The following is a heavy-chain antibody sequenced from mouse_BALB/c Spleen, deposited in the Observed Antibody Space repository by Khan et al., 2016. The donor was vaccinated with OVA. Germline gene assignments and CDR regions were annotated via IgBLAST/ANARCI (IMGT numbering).Heavy chain of an antibody. V-gene: IGHV1-7*01. J-gene: IGHJ3*01. Sequence: QVQLKQSGAELAKPGASVKMSCKASGYTFTSYWMHWVKQRPGQGLEWIGFINPTTGYTEYNQKFKDKATLTADKSSSTAYMQLSSLTSEDSAVXYCARSPTMITQFSYWGQGTLVTVS. CDR1: GYTFTSYW. CDR2: INPTTGYT. D-gene: IGHD2-4*01. CDR3: ARSPTMITQFSY.